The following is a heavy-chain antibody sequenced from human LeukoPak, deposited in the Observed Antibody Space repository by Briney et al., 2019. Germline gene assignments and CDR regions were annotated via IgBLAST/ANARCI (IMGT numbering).Heavy chain of an antibody. CDR1: DDSISISSYY. D-gene: IGHD3-16*02. Sequence: SETLSLTCSVTDDSISISSYYWGWIRQPPRKGLEWIGDIYYTGHTNYSPSLNSRVTISMDTSRNQFSLKLTSVIAADTAIYYCARAIIGFDPWGQGTLVTVSS. J-gene: IGHJ5*02. V-gene: IGHV4-39*07. CDR2: IYYTGHT. CDR3: ARAIIGFDP.